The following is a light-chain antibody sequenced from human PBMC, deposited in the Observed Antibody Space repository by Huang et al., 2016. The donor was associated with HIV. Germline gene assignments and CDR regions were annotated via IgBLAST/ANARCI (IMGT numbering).Light chain of an antibody. CDR3: MQALQTPYT. CDR2: LDF. V-gene: IGKV2-28*01. CDR1: QSLLQSNGYNY. J-gene: IGKJ2*01. Sequence: DIVMAQSPLSLSVTPGEPASISCRSSQSLLQSNGYNYLDWYLQKPGKSPQLLIYLDFNRASGVPDRFSGSGSGIDFTLRISRVEAEDIGVYYCMQALQTPYTFGQGTKLEIK.